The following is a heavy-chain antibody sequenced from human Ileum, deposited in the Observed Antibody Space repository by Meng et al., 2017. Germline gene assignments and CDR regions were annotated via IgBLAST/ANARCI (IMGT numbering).Heavy chain of an antibody. J-gene: IGHJ4*02. Sequence: QDQLNRPGPGAVNPSQALSLSCAWCGGRVSIKIAAWNWIRQAPVGGLEWLGRTYYRSKWYSEYAVSVKSRISITPDTSKNQFSLQMNSVTPEDTAVYYCASGSGSLDYWGPGTLVTVSS. V-gene: IGHV6-1*01. D-gene: IGHD3-3*01. CDR3: ASGSGSLDY. CDR2: TYYRSKWYS. CDR1: GGRVSIKIAA.